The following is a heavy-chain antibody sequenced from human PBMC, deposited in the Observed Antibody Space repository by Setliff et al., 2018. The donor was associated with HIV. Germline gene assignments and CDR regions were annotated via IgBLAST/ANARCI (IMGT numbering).Heavy chain of an antibody. D-gene: IGHD6-19*01. CDR3: AKPPYSSGLYDY. Sequence: PGGSLRLSCAASGFTFSNYGMTWVRQAPGKGLEWVSTVTGTGGNTYYADSVKGRFTISRDNSKNTLYLQMNSLRAEDTAVYYCAKPPYSSGLYDYWGQGTLVTVSS. V-gene: IGHV3-23*01. J-gene: IGHJ4*02. CDR2: VTGTGGNT. CDR1: GFTFSNYG.